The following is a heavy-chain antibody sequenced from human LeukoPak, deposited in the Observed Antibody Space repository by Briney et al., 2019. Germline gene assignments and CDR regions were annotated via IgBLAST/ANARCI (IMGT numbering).Heavy chain of an antibody. D-gene: IGHD1-26*01. CDR1: GGTFSSYA. J-gene: IGHJ4*02. CDR2: INPSGGST. V-gene: IGHV1-46*01. Sequence: ASVKVSCKASGGTFSSYAISWVRQAPGQGLEWMGIINPSGGSTSYAQKFQGRVTMTRDMSTSTVYMELSSLRSEDTAVYYCAKVRIDSGSYYFDYWGQGTLVTVSS. CDR3: AKVRIDSGSYYFDY.